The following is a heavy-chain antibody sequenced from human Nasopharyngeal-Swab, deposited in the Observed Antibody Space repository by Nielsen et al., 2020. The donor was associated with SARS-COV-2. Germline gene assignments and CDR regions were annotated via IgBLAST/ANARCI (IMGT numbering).Heavy chain of an antibody. D-gene: IGHD3-9*01. V-gene: IGHV4-39*01. CDR3: ARYDILTGSFADY. CDR1: GGSISSSSYY. CDR2: IYYSGST. J-gene: IGHJ4*02. Sequence: GSLRLSCTVSGGSISSSSYYWGWIRQPPGKGLEWIGSIYYSGSTYYNPSLKSRVTISVDTSKNQFSLKLSSVTAADTAVYYCARYDILTGSFADYWGQGTLLTVSS.